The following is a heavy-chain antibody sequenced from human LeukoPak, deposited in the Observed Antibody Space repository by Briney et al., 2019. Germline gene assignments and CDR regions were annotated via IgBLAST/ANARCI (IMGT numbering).Heavy chain of an antibody. CDR1: GFTFSSYG. D-gene: IGHD2-21*02. CDR3: AKGGAAYCGGDCSYFDY. J-gene: IGHJ4*02. V-gene: IGHV3-30*18. CDR2: ISYDGSNK. Sequence: GGSLRLSCAASGFTFSSYGMHWVRQAPGKGLGWVAVISYDGSNKYYADSVKGRFTISRDNSKNTLYLQMNSLRAEDTAVYYCAKGGAAYCGGDCSYFDYWGQGTLVTVSS.